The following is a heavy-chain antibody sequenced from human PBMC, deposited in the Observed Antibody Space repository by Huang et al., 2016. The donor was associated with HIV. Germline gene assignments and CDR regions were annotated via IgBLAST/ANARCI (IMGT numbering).Heavy chain of an antibody. V-gene: IGHV5-51*01. CDR2: IPPDASQT. J-gene: IGHJ5*02. CDR1: GYKFGSYW. Sequence: EVQLVQSGAEVRKPGESLRISCKTSGYKFGSYWIAWVRQTPGRGLEWNGSIPPDASQTGYSRSCERQVPMSVDKSTTTALLQWGGLKASDSALYFCTRLFPELESFYTPLYRGGTHNWFDPWGQGTLVIVS. CDR3: TRLFPELESFYTPLYRGGTHNWFDP. D-gene: IGHD3-10*01.